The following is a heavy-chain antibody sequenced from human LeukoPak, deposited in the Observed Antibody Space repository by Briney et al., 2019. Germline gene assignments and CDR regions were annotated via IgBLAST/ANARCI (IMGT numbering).Heavy chain of an antibody. V-gene: IGHV3-23*01. J-gene: IGHJ3*02. Sequence: GGSLRLSCVVSGFIFSDYDMNWVRQAPGKGLEWVSWISGNTANTYYADSVQGRFSISRDNSKNTLYLQMYSLRAEDTAIYYCAKDPNGDYIGTFDMWGQGTMVTVSS. D-gene: IGHD4-17*01. CDR2: ISGNTANT. CDR1: GFIFSDYD. CDR3: AKDPNGDYIGTFDM.